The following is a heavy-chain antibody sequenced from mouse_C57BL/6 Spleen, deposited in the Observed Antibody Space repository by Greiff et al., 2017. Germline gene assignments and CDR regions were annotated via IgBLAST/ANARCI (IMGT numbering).Heavy chain of an antibody. CDR2: IYPRSGNT. CDR3: ASGGYYDYDRGYYYAMDY. CDR1: GYTFTSYG. Sequence: QVQLQQSGAELARPGASVKLSCKASGYTFTSYGISWVKQRTGQGLEWIGEIYPRSGNTYYNEKFKGKATLTADKSSSTAYMELRSLTSEDSAVYFCASGGYYDYDRGYYYAMDYWGQGTSATVSS. V-gene: IGHV1-81*01. J-gene: IGHJ4*01. D-gene: IGHD2-4*01.